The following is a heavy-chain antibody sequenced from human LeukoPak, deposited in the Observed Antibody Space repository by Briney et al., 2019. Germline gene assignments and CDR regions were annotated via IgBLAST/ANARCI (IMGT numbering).Heavy chain of an antibody. CDR3: ARGPGYYDFWSGSFYGMDV. CDR2: INTNTGNP. D-gene: IGHD3-3*01. CDR1: GYTFTSYA. V-gene: IGHV7-4-1*02. Sequence: ASVKVSCKASGYTFTSYAMNWVRQAPGQGLEWMGWINTNTGNPTYAQGFTGRFVFSLDTSVSTAYLQISSLKAEDTAVYYCARGPGYYDFWSGSFYGMDVWGQGTTVTVSS. J-gene: IGHJ6*02.